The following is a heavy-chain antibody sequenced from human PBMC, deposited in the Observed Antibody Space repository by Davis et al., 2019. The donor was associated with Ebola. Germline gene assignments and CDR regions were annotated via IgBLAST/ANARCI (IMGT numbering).Heavy chain of an antibody. D-gene: IGHD2-21*02. CDR2: IYPGDSDT. J-gene: IGHJ4*02. V-gene: IGHV5-51*01. CDR3: ARGVVTAIPEMDYFDY. CDR1: GYSFTSYW. Sequence: GESLKISCKGSGYSFTSYWIAWVRQMPGKGLECMGIIYPGDSDTRYSPSFQGQVTISADKSISTAYLQWSSLKASDTAMYYCARGVVTAIPEMDYFDYWGQGTLVTVSS.